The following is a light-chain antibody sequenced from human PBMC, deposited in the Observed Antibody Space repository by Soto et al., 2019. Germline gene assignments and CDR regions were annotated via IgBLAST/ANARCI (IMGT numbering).Light chain of an antibody. CDR2: GAS. V-gene: IGKV3-15*01. Sequence: EIVVTQSPATLSVSPGERATLSCRASQSVSSNLAWYQQKPGQAPRLLIYGASTRATGIPARFSGTGSGTDFTLTVSSLQSEDFAVYYCQQYDNWPQTSGQGTKVDIK. CDR3: QQYDNWPQT. J-gene: IGKJ1*01. CDR1: QSVSSN.